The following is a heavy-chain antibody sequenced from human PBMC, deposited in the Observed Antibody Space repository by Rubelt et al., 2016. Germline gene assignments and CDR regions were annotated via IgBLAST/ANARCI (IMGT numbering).Heavy chain of an antibody. CDR2: ISAYNGNT. V-gene: IGHV1-18*01. J-gene: IGHJ4*02. CDR1: GYTFTSYG. Sequence: QVQLVQSGAEVKKPGASVKVSCKSSGYTFTSYGISWVRQAPGKGLEWMGWISAYNGNTKYAKNSQGRVNMATDTSTSTAYMEMRSLRSDDTSVYYCARNLIMITFGGVIVPPDYWGQGTLVTVSS. CDR3: ARNLIMITFGGVIVPPDY. D-gene: IGHD3-16*02.